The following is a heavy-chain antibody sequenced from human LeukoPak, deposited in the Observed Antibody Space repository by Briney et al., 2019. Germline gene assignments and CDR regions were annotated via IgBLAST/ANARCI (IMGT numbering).Heavy chain of an antibody. CDR2: IYYSGST. CDR3: ARSRWKGVATWVDY. Sequence: PSETLSLTCTVSGGSISSYYWGWIRQPPGKGLEWIGSIYYSGSTYYNPSLKSRVTISVDTSKNQFSLKLSSVTAADTAVYYCARSRWKGVATWVDYWGQGTLVTVSS. J-gene: IGHJ4*02. V-gene: IGHV4-39*07. D-gene: IGHD5-12*01. CDR1: GGSISSYY.